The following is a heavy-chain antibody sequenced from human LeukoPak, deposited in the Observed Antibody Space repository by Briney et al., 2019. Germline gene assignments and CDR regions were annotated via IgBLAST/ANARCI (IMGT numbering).Heavy chain of an antibody. CDR1: GGSISSHY. CDR3: ARGVYIAGGQYGY. D-gene: IGHD6-13*01. Sequence: SETLSLTCTVSGGSISSHYWSWIRQPPGKGLEWIGYIYYSGTTNYNPSLKSRVTISVDTSKNQFSLKLSPVTAADTAVYYCARGVYIAGGQYGYWGQGTLVTVSS. V-gene: IGHV4-59*11. CDR2: IYYSGTT. J-gene: IGHJ4*02.